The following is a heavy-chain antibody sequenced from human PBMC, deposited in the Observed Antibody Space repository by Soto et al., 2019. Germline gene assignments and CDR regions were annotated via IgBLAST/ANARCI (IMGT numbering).Heavy chain of an antibody. CDR1: GGSISSYY. J-gene: IGHJ3*02. D-gene: IGHD6-19*01. CDR3: ARAPPIVVAGGSDAFDI. Sequence: SETLSLTCTVSGGSISSYYWSWIRQPPGKELEWIGYIYYSGSTNYNPALKSRVTISIDTSKNQFSLKLSSVTAADTAVYYCARAPPIVVAGGSDAFDIWGQGTMVTVSS. CDR2: IYYSGST. V-gene: IGHV4-59*01.